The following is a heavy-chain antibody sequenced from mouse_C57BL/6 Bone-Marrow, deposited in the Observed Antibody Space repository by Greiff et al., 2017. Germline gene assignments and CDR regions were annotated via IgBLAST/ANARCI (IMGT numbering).Heavy chain of an antibody. CDR2: IYPGGGYT. D-gene: IGHD1-1*01. J-gene: IGHJ4*01. CDR1: GYTFTNYW. CDR3: AVYYGSSVYAMDY. Sequence: QVQLKQSGAELVRPGTSVKMSCKASGYTFTNYWIGWAKQRPGHGLEWIGDIYPGGGYTNYNEKFKGKATLTADKSSSTAYMQFSSLTSEDSAIYYCAVYYGSSVYAMDYWGQGTSVTVSS. V-gene: IGHV1-63*01.